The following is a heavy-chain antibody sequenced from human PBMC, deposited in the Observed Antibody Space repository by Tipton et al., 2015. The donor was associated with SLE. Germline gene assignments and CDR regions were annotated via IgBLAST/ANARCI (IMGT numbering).Heavy chain of an antibody. CDR1: GYSISAGYY. J-gene: IGHJ6*02. Sequence: TLSLTCAVSGYSISAGYYWGWVRPPPGKGLEWIGAIYYSGTTFYNPSLKSRVTISVDTSKNEFSLKLSSVTAADTAVYFCARDPGTSHWDYYYEMDVWGQGTMVTVSS. CDR3: ARDPGTSHWDYYYEMDV. V-gene: IGHV4-38-2*02. CDR2: IYYSGTT. D-gene: IGHD1/OR15-1a*01.